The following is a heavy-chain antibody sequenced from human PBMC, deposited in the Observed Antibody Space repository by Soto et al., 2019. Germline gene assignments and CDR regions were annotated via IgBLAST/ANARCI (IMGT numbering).Heavy chain of an antibody. Sequence: QVQLQESGPGLVKPSGTLSLTCAVSGGSFTSNNWWTWVRQPPGQGLEWIGEIDRTGSTNYNPSLKSRVTISFDRSENQFPLKLTSMTAADTAVYYCASRDPGTSVDYWGQGTLVSVSS. CDR3: ASRDPGTSVDY. V-gene: IGHV4-4*02. J-gene: IGHJ4*02. CDR2: IDRTGST. CDR1: GGSFTSNNW. D-gene: IGHD1-7*01.